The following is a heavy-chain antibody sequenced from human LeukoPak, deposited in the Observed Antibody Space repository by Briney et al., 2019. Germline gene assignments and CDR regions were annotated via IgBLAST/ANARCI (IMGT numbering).Heavy chain of an antibody. J-gene: IGHJ3*02. Sequence: GSSVKVSCKASGGTFSSYAISWVRPAPGQGLEWMGGIIPIFGTANYAQKFQGRVTITADESTSTAYMELSSLRSEDTAVYYCARVGEHITIFGVVRFAFDIWGQGTMVTVSS. D-gene: IGHD3-3*01. CDR3: ARVGEHITIFGVVRFAFDI. V-gene: IGHV1-69*01. CDR1: GGTFSSYA. CDR2: IIPIFGTA.